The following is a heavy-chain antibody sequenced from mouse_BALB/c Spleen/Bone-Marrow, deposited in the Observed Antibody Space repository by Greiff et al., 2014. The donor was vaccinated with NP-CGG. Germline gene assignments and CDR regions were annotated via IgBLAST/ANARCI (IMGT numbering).Heavy chain of an antibody. Sequence: VQLQQSGAELMKPGASVKISCKTSGYTFSSYWIEWVKQRPGHGLEWIGEILPGSGSTNSNEKFKGKATFTADTSSNTAYMQLSSLTSEDSAVYYCARELGLHLAYWGQGTLVTVSA. CDR1: GYTFSSYW. J-gene: IGHJ3*01. CDR3: ARELGLHLAY. V-gene: IGHV1-9*01. D-gene: IGHD3-1*01. CDR2: ILPGSGST.